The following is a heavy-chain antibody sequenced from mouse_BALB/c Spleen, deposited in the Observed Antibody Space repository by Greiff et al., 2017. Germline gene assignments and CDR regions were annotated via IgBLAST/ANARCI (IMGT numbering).Heavy chain of an antibody. V-gene: IGHV14-3*02. Sequence: VQLQQSGAELVKPGASVKLSCTASGFNIKDTYMHWVKQRPEQGLEWIGRIDPANGNTKYDPKFQGKATITADTSSNTAYLQLSSLTSEDTAVYYCAREDGYGNNADYWGQGTTLTVSS. CDR2: IDPANGNT. CDR1: GFNIKDTY. J-gene: IGHJ2*01. D-gene: IGHD2-10*02. CDR3: AREDGYGNNADY.